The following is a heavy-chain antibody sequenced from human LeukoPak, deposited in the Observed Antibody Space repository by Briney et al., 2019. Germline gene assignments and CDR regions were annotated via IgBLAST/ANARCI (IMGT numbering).Heavy chain of an antibody. Sequence: GRSLRLSCAASGFTFSSYAMHWVRQAPGKGLEWVAVISYDGSNKYYADSVKGRFTISRDNSKNTLYLQMNSLRAEDTAVYYCARDRVGATDYFDYWGQGTLATVSS. V-gene: IGHV3-30-3*01. D-gene: IGHD1-26*01. CDR3: ARDRVGATDYFDY. J-gene: IGHJ4*02. CDR2: ISYDGSNK. CDR1: GFTFSSYA.